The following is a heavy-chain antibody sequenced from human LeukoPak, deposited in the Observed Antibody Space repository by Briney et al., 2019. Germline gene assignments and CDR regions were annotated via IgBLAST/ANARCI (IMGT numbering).Heavy chain of an antibody. CDR1: GLGFSSA. Sequence: GGSLRLSCAASGLGFSSAMNWVRQAPGKGLEGVSATCGSVDSTYSGDSVKGRFPSSINNSKNTLYLQVNSLRAEDTAVYYCATGTGGSYTWGTYYFDYWGQGALVTVSS. J-gene: IGHJ4*02. V-gene: IGHV3-23*01. D-gene: IGHD1-26*01. CDR3: ATGTGGSYTWGTYYFDY. CDR2: TCGSVDST.